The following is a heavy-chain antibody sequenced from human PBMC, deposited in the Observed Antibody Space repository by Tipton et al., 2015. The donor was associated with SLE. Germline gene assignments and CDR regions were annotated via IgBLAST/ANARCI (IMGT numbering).Heavy chain of an antibody. V-gene: IGHV4-59*11. CDR1: GGSISSHY. Sequence: LRLSCTVSGGSISSHYWSWIRQPPGKGLEWIGYIYYSGSTNYNPSLKSRVTISVDTSKNQFSLKLSSVTAADTAVYYCAREPYYYDSSGYYVSWFDPWGQGTLVTVSS. CDR2: IYYSGST. J-gene: IGHJ5*02. D-gene: IGHD3-22*01. CDR3: AREPYYYDSSGYYVSWFDP.